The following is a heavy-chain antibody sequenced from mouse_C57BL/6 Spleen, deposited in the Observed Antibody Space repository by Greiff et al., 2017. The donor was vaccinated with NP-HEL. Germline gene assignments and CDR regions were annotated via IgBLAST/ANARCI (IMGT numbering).Heavy chain of an antibody. J-gene: IGHJ4*01. D-gene: IGHD2-4*01. CDR3: ARDDYEDYYVMDY. V-gene: IGHV5-6*02. Sequence: DVKLVESGGDLVKPGGSLKLSCAASGFTFSSYGMSWVRQTPDKRLEWVATISSGGSYTYYPDSVKGRFTISRDNAKNTLYLQMSSLKSEDTAMYYCARDDYEDYYVMDYWGQGTSVTVSS. CDR2: ISSGGSYT. CDR1: GFTFSSYG.